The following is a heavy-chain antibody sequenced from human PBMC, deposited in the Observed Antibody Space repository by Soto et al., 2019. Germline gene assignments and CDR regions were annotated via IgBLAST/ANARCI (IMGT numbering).Heavy chain of an antibody. CDR1: GFTFSKNA. J-gene: IGHJ6*02. D-gene: IGHD2-15*01. Sequence: QVQLVESGGGVVQPGRSLRLSCAASGFTFSKNAMQWVRQAPGKGLEWVAIISYDGSIKYYADSVKGRFTISRDNSKNTLSLEMCMLRAEHTAVYFCGRDPWPIGDYCYSAMDVLGQGTRVT. CDR3: GRDPWPIGDYCYSAMDV. CDR2: ISYDGSIK. V-gene: IGHV3-30*04.